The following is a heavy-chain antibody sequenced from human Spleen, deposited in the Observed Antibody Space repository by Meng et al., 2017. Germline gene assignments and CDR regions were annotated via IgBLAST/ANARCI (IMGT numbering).Heavy chain of an antibody. D-gene: IGHD1-20*01. Sequence: GGSLRLSCAACGFTFSSYDMHWVRQATGKGLEWVSAIGTAGDTYYPGSVKGQFTISRENAKNSLYLQMNSLRAEDTAVYYCARDPYITGTTSVDYWGQGTLVTVSS. CDR1: GFTFSSYD. V-gene: IGHV3-13*03. CDR2: IGTAGDT. J-gene: IGHJ4*02. CDR3: ARDPYITGTTSVDY.